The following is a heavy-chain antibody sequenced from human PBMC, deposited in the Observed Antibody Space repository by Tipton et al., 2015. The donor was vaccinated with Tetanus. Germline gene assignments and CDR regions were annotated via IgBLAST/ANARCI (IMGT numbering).Heavy chain of an antibody. D-gene: IGHD4-17*01. CDR3: ARRLRTYWYFDL. Sequence: TLSLTCTVSGGSISFYYWSWIRQPPGKGLEWIGYIYYSGSTNYNPSLKSRVTISVDTSKNQFSLKLSSVTAADTAVYYCARRLRTYWYFDLWGRGTLVTVSS. CDR2: IYYSGST. J-gene: IGHJ2*01. V-gene: IGHV4-59*01. CDR1: GGSISFYY.